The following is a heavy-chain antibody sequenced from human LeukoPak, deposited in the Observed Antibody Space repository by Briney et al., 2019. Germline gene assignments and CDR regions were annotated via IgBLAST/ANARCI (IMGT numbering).Heavy chain of an antibody. CDR1: GFTFSDAW. CDR2: MYRSGST. CDR3: ARDAGHSSSSPLDV. Sequence: GGSLRLSCAASGFTFSDAWMSWVRQAPGKGLEWVSVMYRSGSTYYADSVKGRFTISRHNSKNTVYLLMNSLRVEDTAVYYCARDAGHSSSSPLDVWGHGTTVTVSS. V-gene: IGHV3-53*04. J-gene: IGHJ6*02. D-gene: IGHD6-6*01.